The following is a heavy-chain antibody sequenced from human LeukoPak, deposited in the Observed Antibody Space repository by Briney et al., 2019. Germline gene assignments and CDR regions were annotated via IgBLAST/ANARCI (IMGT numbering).Heavy chain of an antibody. CDR2: IKHDGSEK. CDR3: ATDRGWRTSGYYLYYFEY. V-gene: IGHV3-7*01. D-gene: IGHD3-3*01. J-gene: IGHJ4*02. CDR1: GFIFTNYF. Sequence: GGSLRLSCAASGFIFTNYFMSWVRQAPGNGLEWVARIKHDGSEKYYVDYVRGRFTISRDNTMNSLYLQMSSLRAEDTAVYYCATDRGWRTSGYYLYYFEYWGQGTLVTFSS.